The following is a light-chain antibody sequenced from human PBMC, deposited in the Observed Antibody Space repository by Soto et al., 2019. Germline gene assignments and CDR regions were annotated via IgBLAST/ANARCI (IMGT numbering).Light chain of an antibody. Sequence: NVLTQSPGTLSLSPGARATLSCRASQSVTNSFFAWYQQKPGQSPRLLIYGISSSATGIPDRFSGSGSGTDFTLTISGLEPEDVVVYFCQQYSTLPHTFGQGTKLEVK. CDR2: GIS. CDR1: QSVTNSF. J-gene: IGKJ2*01. CDR3: QQYSTLPHT. V-gene: IGKV3-20*01.